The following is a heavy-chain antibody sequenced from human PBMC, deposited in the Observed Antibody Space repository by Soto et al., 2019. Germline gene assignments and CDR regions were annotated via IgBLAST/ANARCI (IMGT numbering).Heavy chain of an antibody. Sequence: SATLSLTCAVSGGSITSKWWSWVRQPPGKGLEWIGEIHHSGNTNYNPSLKSRVTISVDKSKNQFSLEMRSVTAADKAVYYCAMNPGGLSDKNVPFDYWGQGTLVTVSS. J-gene: IGHJ4*02. CDR3: AMNPGGLSDKNVPFDY. D-gene: IGHD3-10*02. CDR1: GGSITSKW. CDR2: IHHSGNT. V-gene: IGHV4-4*02.